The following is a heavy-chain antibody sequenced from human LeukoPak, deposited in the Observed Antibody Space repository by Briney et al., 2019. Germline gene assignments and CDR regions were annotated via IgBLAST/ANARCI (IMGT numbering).Heavy chain of an antibody. Sequence: GGSLRLSCAASGFTFSDYYMSWIRQAPGKGLEWVSYISTGGTTIYYADSVKGRFTISRDNAKNSLYLQMNSLRAEDTAVYYCPGNPYTVTLWGDFDYWGQGTLVTASS. CDR1: GFTFSDYY. CDR2: ISTGGTTI. J-gene: IGHJ4*02. D-gene: IGHD4-17*01. CDR3: PGNPYTVTLWGDFDY. V-gene: IGHV3-11*04.